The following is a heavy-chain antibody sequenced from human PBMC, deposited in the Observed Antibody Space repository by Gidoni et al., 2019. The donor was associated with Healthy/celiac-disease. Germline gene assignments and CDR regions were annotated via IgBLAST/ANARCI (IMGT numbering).Heavy chain of an antibody. CDR1: GGSISSSSYY. CDR3: ARRRVGANYYFDY. CDR2: IYYSGST. J-gene: IGHJ4*02. V-gene: IGHV4-39*01. Sequence: QLQLQESGPGLVKPSEPLSLTCTVSGGSISSSSYYWGWIRQPPGKGLEWIGSIYYSGSTYYNPSLKSRVTISVDTSKNQFSLKLSSVTAADTAVYYCARRRVGANYYFDYWGQGTLVTVSS. D-gene: IGHD1-26*01.